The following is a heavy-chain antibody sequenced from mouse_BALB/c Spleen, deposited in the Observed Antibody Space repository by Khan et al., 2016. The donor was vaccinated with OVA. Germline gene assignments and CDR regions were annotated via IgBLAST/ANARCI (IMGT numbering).Heavy chain of an antibody. CDR2: IDPYDSET. J-gene: IGHJ3*01. V-gene: IGHV1-52*01. Sequence: QVRLQQSGTELVRPGTSVKLSCKASGYTFTSYWMNWIKQRPEQGLEWIGRIDPYDSETHYNQKFKDKATLTVDKSSNTAYMQLSSLTSGDSAVYYCARNPFAYWGQGTLVTVSA. CDR1: GYTFTSYW. CDR3: ARNPFAY.